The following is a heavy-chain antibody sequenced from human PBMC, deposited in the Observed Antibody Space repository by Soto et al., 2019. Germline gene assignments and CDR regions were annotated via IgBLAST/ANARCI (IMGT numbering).Heavy chain of an antibody. CDR1: GGSFSGYY. J-gene: IGHJ5*02. D-gene: IGHD3-16*02. CDR2: INHSGST. CDR3: ARERAPLGLIVAKYNWFDP. V-gene: IGHV4-34*01. Sequence: QVQLQQWGAGLLKPSETLSLTCAVYGGSFSGYYWSWIRQPPGKGLEWIGEINHSGSTNYNPSLKSRVTISVDTSKNQFSLKLSSVTAADTAVYYCARERAPLGLIVAKYNWFDPWGQGTLVTVSS.